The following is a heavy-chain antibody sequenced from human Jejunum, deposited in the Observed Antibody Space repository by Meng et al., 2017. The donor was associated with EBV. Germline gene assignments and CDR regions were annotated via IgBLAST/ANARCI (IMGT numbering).Heavy chain of an antibody. CDR3: AHKGSGSYPLDY. J-gene: IGHJ4*02. V-gene: IGHV2-5*02. CDR1: GLPLSANGVG. D-gene: IGHD1-26*01. Sequence: QSPLNRLCPTLVKPTQPLTLTCTFSGLPLSANGVGVAWIRQPPGKALEWLAVIYWDDSRLYSPSLRSRLTITKDTSKNQVVLIMTNMDPVDTATYYCAHKGSGSYPLDYWGQGTLVTVSS. CDR2: IYWDDSR.